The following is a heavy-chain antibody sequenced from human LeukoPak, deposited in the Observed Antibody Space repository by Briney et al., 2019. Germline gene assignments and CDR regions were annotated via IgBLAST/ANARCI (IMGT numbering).Heavy chain of an antibody. CDR2: IYPGDSDT. CDR3: ARRRGYSYGYTPLFDY. CDR1: GYSFTSYW. V-gene: IGHV5-51*01. J-gene: IGHJ4*02. Sequence: GGSLKISCKGSGYSFTSYWIGWVRQMPGKGLEWMGIIYPGDSDTRYSPSFQGQVTISADKSISTAYLQWSSLKASDTAMYYCARRRGYSYGYTPLFDYWGQGTLVTISS. D-gene: IGHD5-18*01.